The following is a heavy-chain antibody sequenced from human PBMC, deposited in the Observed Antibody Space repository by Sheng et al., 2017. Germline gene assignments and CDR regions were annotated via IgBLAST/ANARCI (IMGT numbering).Heavy chain of an antibody. CDR1: GGSFSGYY. CDR2: INHSGST. CDR3: ARGGVGQWLAHGLDY. Sequence: QVQLQQWGAGLLKPSETLSLTCAVYGGSFSGYYWSWIRQPPGKGLEWIGEINHSGSTNYNPSLKSRVTISVDTSKNQFSLKLSSVTAADTAVYYCARGGVGQWLAHGLDYWGQGTLVTVSS. D-gene: IGHD6-19*01. J-gene: IGHJ4*02. V-gene: IGHV4-34*01.